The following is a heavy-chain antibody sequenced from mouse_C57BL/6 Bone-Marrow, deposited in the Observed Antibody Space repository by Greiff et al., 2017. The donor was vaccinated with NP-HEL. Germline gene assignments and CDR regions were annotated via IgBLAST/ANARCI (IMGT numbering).Heavy chain of an antibody. CDR2: IYPGDGDT. V-gene: IGHV1-82*01. D-gene: IGHD4-1*01. CDR1: GYAFSSSW. CDR3: AETGTIYFDV. J-gene: IGHJ1*03. Sequence: QVQLQQSGPELVKPGASVKISCKASGYAFSSSWMNWVKQRPGKGLEWIGRIYPGDGDTNYNGKFKGKATLTADKSSSTAYMQLSSLTSEDSAVYFCAETGTIYFDVWGTGTTVTVSS.